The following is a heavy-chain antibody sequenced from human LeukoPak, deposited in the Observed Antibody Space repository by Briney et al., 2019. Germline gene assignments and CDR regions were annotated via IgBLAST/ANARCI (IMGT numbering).Heavy chain of an antibody. CDR1: GFGFSDYW. CDR2: ISGSGGST. Sequence: GESLRLSCAVSGFGFSDYWMSWVRQAPGKGLEWVSAISGSGGSTYYADSVKGRFTISRDNSKNTLYLQMNSLRAEDTAVYYCAMPTGDYDSSGYYYYNYYYGMDVWGQGTTVTVSS. V-gene: IGHV3-23*01. J-gene: IGHJ6*02. D-gene: IGHD3-22*01. CDR3: AMPTGDYDSSGYYYYNYYYGMDV.